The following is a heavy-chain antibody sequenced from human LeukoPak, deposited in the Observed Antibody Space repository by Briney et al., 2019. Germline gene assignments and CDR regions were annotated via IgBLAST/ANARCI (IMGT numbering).Heavy chain of an antibody. CDR2: IYRSGRT. CDR3: ARVTYDYVWGSYRYDKGRMDV. CDR1: GGSINSGSYY. J-gene: IGHJ6*03. Sequence: SETLSLTCTVSGGSINSGSYYWSWIRQPAGKGLEWIGRIYRSGRTNYNPSLKSRVTISVDTSKNQFSLKLSSVTAADTAVYYCARVTYDYVWGSYRYDKGRMDVWGKGTTVTVSS. V-gene: IGHV4-61*02. D-gene: IGHD3-16*02.